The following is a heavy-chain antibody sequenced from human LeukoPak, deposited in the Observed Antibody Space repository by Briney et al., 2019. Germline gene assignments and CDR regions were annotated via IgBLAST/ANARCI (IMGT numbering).Heavy chain of an antibody. D-gene: IGHD2-2*01. CDR3: AGQYCSSTTCYDLFDY. J-gene: IGHJ4*02. V-gene: IGHV4-39*01. Sequence: SETLSLTCTVSGGSISSSSYYWGWIRKPPGKGLEWIGSIYYSGSTYYNPSLKSRVTISVDTSKNQFSLKLSSVTAADTALYYCAGQYCSSTTCYDLFDYWGQGTLVTVSS. CDR2: IYYSGST. CDR1: GGSISSSSYY.